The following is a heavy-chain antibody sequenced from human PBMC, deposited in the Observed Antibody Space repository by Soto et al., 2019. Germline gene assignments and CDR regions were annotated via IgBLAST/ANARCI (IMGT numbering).Heavy chain of an antibody. V-gene: IGHV5-51*01. D-gene: IGHD5-12*01. CDR3: ARHYGGYRPDYLDY. CDR2: VYLGDSDT. J-gene: IGHJ4*02. CDR1: GYSFSTSW. Sequence: GESLKISCTGSGYSFSTSWIAWVRQMPGKGLEWMGIVYLGDSDTRYSPSFQGQVTFSADKSTCTAYLHWSSLKASDTAMYFCARHYGGYRPDYLDYWGQGTQVTVSS.